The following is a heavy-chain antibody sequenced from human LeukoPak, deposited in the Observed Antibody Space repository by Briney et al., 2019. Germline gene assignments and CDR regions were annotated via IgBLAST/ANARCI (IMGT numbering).Heavy chain of an antibody. CDR2: INPNSGGT. CDR1: GYTFTGYY. Sequence: ASVKVSCKASGYTFTGYYMHWVRQAPGQGLEWMGWINPNSGGTNYAQKFQGRVTMTRDTSISTAYMELSRLRSDDTAVYYCARVEYYDSSDAFDIWGQGTMVTVSS. V-gene: IGHV1-2*02. CDR3: ARVEYYDSSDAFDI. J-gene: IGHJ3*02. D-gene: IGHD3-22*01.